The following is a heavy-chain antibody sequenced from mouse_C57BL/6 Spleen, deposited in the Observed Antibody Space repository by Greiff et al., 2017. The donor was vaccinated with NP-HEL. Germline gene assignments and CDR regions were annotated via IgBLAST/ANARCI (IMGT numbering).Heavy chain of an antibody. CDR3: ARIGGGAMDY. V-gene: IGHV5-17*01. Sequence: EVQLQESGGGLVKPGGSLKLSCAASGFTFSDYGMHWVRQAPEKGLEWVAYISSGSSTIYYADTVKGRFTISRDNAKNTLFLQMTSLRSEDTAMYYCARIGGGAMDYWGQGTSVTVSS. CDR1: GFTFSDYG. J-gene: IGHJ4*01. CDR2: ISSGSSTI.